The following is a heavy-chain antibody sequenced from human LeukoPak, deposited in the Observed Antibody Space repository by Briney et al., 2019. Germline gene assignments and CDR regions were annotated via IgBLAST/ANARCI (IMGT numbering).Heavy chain of an antibody. Sequence: ASVKVSCKASGYTFTSYYMHWVRQAPGQGLEWMGIINPSGGSTSYAQKFQGRVTMTRNTSISTAYMELSSLRSEDTAVYYCARTKVAAAAGTDYWGQGTLVTVSS. CDR3: ARTKVAAAAGTDY. V-gene: IGHV1-46*01. CDR2: INPSGGST. CDR1: GYTFTSYY. D-gene: IGHD6-13*01. J-gene: IGHJ4*02.